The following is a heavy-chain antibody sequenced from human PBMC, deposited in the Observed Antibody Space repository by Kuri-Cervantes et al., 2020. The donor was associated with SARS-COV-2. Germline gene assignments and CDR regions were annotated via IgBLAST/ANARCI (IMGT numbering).Heavy chain of an antibody. CDR2: IYYSGST. CDR1: GGSISSSSYY. V-gene: IGHV4-39*07. D-gene: IGHD2-2*01. Sequence: ESLKISCTVSGGSISSSSYYWGWIRQPPGKGLEWIGSIYYSGSTYYNPSLKSRVTISVDTSKNQFSLKLSSVTAADTAVYYCARVVPAADEGLYYYYMDVWGKGTTVTVSS. J-gene: IGHJ6*03. CDR3: ARVVPAADEGLYYYYMDV.